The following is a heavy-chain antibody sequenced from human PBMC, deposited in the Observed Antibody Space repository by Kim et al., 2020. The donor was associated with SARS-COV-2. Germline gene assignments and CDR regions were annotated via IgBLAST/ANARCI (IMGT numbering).Heavy chain of an antibody. D-gene: IGHD3-22*01. CDR3: ARILSDSSGYYCLDY. Sequence: SETLSLTCAVYGGSFSGYYWSWIRQPPGKGLEWIGEINHSGSTNYNQSLKSRVTISVDTSKNQFSLKLSSVTAADTAVYYCARILSDSSGYYCLDYWGQG. V-gene: IGHV4-34*01. CDR1: GGSFSGYY. J-gene: IGHJ4*02. CDR2: INHSGST.